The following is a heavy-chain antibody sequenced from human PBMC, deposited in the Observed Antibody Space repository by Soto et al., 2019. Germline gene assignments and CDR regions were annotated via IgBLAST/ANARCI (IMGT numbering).Heavy chain of an antibody. J-gene: IGHJ3*02. CDR3: VRVGRGNSYAFDM. Sequence: GGSLRLSCAASGFSLSNYDVHWVRQATGKGLEWVSSIVFAGDTYYPGSVKGRFTISREIAKNSLYLQMNNLRAGDTAVYYCVRVGRGNSYAFDMWGQGTMVTVSS. CDR2: IVFAGDT. V-gene: IGHV3-13*01. CDR1: GFSLSNYD. D-gene: IGHD2-21*02.